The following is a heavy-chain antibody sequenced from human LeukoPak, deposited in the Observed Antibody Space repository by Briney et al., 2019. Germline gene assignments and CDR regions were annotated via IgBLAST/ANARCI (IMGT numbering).Heavy chain of an antibody. Sequence: GGSLRLSCAASGITFGNNRMHWVRKGPGKGLVWISRINSDGGGAIYADSVKGRFTVSRDNAKNTLYLQMNSLRAEDTAVYYCAGDVPHNWFDTWGQGTLVTVSS. CDR3: AGDVPHNWFDT. CDR1: GITFGNNR. J-gene: IGHJ5*02. V-gene: IGHV3-74*01. CDR2: INSDGGGA.